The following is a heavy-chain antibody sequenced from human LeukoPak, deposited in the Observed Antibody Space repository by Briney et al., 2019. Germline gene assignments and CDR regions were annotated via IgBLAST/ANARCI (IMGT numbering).Heavy chain of an antibody. V-gene: IGHV3-48*03. CDR2: ISSSGSTI. Sequence: GGSLRLSCAASGFTFSSYEMNWVRQAPGKGLEWVSYISSSGSTIYYADSVKGRFTISRDNAKNSLYLQMNSLRAEDTAVYYCARHGPYGSGRRRDVWGQGTTVTVSS. D-gene: IGHD3-10*01. J-gene: IGHJ6*02. CDR3: ARHGPYGSGRRRDV. CDR1: GFTFSSYE.